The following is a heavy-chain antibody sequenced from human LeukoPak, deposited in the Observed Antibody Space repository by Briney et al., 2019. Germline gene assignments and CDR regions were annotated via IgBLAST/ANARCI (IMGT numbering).Heavy chain of an antibody. V-gene: IGHV4-59*08. CDR1: GGSISSYY. CDR2: IYYSGST. D-gene: IGHD5-18*01. CDR3: ARPIQLWSNDAFDI. Sequence: PSETLSLTCTVSGGSISSYYWSWIRQPPGKGLEWIGYIYYSGSTNYNPSLKSRVTISVDTSKNQFSLKLSSVTAADTAVYYCARPIQLWSNDAFDIWGQGTMVTVSS. J-gene: IGHJ3*02.